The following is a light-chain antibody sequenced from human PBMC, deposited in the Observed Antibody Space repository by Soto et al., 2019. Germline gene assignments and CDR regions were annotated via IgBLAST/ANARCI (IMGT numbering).Light chain of an antibody. Sequence: GDRVTITCRASQSINRWLAWYQLKPGTAPKLLMYDASSLQSGVPSRFSGSGSGTDFTLTISSLQPEDVATYYCQKYNSALTWTFGQGTRLEIK. V-gene: IGKV1-5*01. CDR1: QSINRW. J-gene: IGKJ5*01. CDR2: DAS. CDR3: QKYNSALTWT.